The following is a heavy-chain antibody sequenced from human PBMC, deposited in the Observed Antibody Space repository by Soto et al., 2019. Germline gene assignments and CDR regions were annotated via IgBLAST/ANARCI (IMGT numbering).Heavy chain of an antibody. J-gene: IGHJ4*02. V-gene: IGHV3-21*01. CDR1: GFTFSSYS. CDR2: ISSSSSYI. CDR3: ARAVVVATLGFDY. Sequence: EVQLVESGGGLVKPGGSLRLSCAASGFTFSSYSMNWVRQAPGKGLEWVSSISSSSSYIYYADSVKGRFTISRDNAKNSLYLQMNSLRAEDTAVYYCARAVVVATLGFDYWGQGTLVTVSS. D-gene: IGHD1-26*01.